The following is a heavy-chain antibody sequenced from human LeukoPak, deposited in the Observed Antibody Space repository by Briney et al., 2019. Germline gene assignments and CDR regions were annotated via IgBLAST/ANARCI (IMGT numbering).Heavy chain of an antibody. CDR1: GFTFDDYA. D-gene: IGHD5-18*01. Sequence: GGSLRLSCAASGFTFDDYAMHWVRQPPGKGLEWVSLISGDGDTTYYADSVEGRFTLSRDNSKNSLYLQMNRLRTEDTAFYYCAKGGYRYGYIDYWGQGTLVTVSS. V-gene: IGHV3-43*02. CDR3: AKGGYRYGYIDY. CDR2: ISGDGDTT. J-gene: IGHJ4*02.